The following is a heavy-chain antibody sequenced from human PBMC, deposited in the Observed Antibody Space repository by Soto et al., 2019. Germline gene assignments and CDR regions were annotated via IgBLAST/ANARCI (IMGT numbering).Heavy chain of an antibody. J-gene: IGHJ6*02. CDR2: IDPSDSYT. CDR3: ATDIVVVPAATEYYYYGMGV. CDR1: GYSFTSYW. Sequence: GESLKISCKGSGYSFTSYWISWVRQMPGKGLERMGRIDPSDSYTNYSPSFQAHVTISADKSISTAYLQWSSLKASDTAMYYCATDIVVVPAATEYYYYGMGVWGQGTTVTVSS. D-gene: IGHD2-2*01. V-gene: IGHV5-10-1*01.